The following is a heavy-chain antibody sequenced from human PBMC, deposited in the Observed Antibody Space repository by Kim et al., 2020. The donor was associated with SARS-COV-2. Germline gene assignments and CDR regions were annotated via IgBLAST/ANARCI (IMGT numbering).Heavy chain of an antibody. J-gene: IGHJ6*02. CDR3: ARRLGYDFWSGNYYYYGMDV. CDR1: GYTFTSYG. V-gene: IGHV1-18*01. D-gene: IGHD3-3*01. CDR2: ISAYNGNT. Sequence: ASVKVSCKASGYTFTSYGISWVRQAPGQGLEWMGWISAYNGNTNYAQKLQGRVTMTTDTSTSTAYMELRSLRSDDTAVYYCARRLGYDFWSGNYYYYGMDVWGQGTTVTVSS.